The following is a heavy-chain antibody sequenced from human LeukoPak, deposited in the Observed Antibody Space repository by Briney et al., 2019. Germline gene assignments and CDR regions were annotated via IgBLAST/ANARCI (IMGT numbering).Heavy chain of an antibody. J-gene: IGHJ4*02. D-gene: IGHD2-2*01. CDR3: AKSGNAPGGLIDY. CDR2: ISGSGGST. V-gene: IGHV3-23*01. CDR1: GFTFSSYA. Sequence: GGSLRPSCAASGFTFSSYAMSWVRQAPGKGLEWVSAISGSGGSTYYADSVKGRFTISRDNSKNTLYLQMNSLRAEDTAVYYCAKSGNAPGGLIDYWGQGTLVTVSS.